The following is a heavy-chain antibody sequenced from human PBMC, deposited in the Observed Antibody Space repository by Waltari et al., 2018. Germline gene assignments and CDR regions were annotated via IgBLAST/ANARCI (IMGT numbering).Heavy chain of an antibody. D-gene: IGHD3-16*01. J-gene: IGHJ4*02. V-gene: IGHV4-39*07. CDR1: GGSISSSSYY. CDR3: ARDSRLFDY. Sequence: QLQLQESGPGLVKPSEILSLTCTVSGGSISSSSYYWGWIRQPPGKGLEWIGSIYYSGSTYYNPSLKSRVTISVDTSKNQFSLKLSSVTAADTAVYYCARDSRLFDYWGQGTLVTVSS. CDR2: IYYSGST.